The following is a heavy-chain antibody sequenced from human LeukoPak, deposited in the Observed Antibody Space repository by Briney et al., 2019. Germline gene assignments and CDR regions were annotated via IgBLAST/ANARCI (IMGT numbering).Heavy chain of an antibody. CDR3: AIDRPSGHEYTHVHDI. CDR1: GGSISSHY. CDR2: IYYSGAT. V-gene: IGHV4-59*11. D-gene: IGHD3-3*01. J-gene: IGHJ3*02. Sequence: SETLSLTCTVSGGSISSHYWSWIRQPPGKGLEWRGDIYYSGATNYHASLKSRVTISVDTSKNQFSLKLSSVTAADTAVYYCAIDRPSGHEYTHVHDIWGQGTTVTVS.